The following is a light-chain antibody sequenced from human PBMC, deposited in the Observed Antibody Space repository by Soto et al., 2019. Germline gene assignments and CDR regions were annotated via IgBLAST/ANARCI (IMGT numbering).Light chain of an antibody. Sequence: DIQLTQSPSFLSASVGDRVTITCRASQAISNNLAWYQHNPGKPPKLLIYGASTLQSGVPSRFSGSGSGTEFTLTISSLQPEDFATYYCQQPNNYPRALTFGGGTKVEIE. CDR2: GAS. CDR3: QQPNNYPRALT. CDR1: QAISNN. V-gene: IGKV1-9*01. J-gene: IGKJ4*01.